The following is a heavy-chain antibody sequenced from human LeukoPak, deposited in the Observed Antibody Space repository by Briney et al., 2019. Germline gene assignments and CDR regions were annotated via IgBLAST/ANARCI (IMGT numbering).Heavy chain of an antibody. V-gene: IGHV1-8*02. D-gene: IGHD6-19*01. Sequence: GASVKVSCKASGGTFSSYAINWVRQATGQGLEWMGWMNPNSGNTGYAQKFQGRVTMTRNTSISTAYMELSSLRSEDTAVYYCARGQWLVLGGYYYYYYMDVWGKGTTVTISS. CDR1: GGTFSSYA. CDR3: ARGQWLVLGGYYYYYYMDV. CDR2: MNPNSGNT. J-gene: IGHJ6*03.